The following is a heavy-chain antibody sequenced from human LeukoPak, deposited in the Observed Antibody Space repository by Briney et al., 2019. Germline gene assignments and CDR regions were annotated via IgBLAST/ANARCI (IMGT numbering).Heavy chain of an antibody. Sequence: GGSLRLSCAASGFTVSSSHMTWVRQAVGKGLEWVSFIYSGGDTSYADSVKGGFTISRDNSKNTLYLQMNSLRAEDTAVYYCARVYNYVFDYWGQGTLVTVSS. V-gene: IGHV3-53*01. CDR1: GFTVSSSH. D-gene: IGHD3-10*02. J-gene: IGHJ4*02. CDR3: ARVYNYVFDY. CDR2: IYSGGDT.